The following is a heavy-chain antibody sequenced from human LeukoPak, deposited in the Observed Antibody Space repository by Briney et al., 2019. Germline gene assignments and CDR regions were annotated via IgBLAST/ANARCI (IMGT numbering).Heavy chain of an antibody. D-gene: IGHD5-18*01. Sequence: SETLSLTCTVSGGSISSGGYYWSWIRQHPGKGLEWIGYIYYSGSTYYNPSLKSRVTISVDTSKNQFSLKLSSVTAADTAVYYRARRYSYGPFDYWGQGTLVTVSS. V-gene: IGHV4-31*03. CDR2: IYYSGST. J-gene: IGHJ4*02. CDR3: ARRYSYGPFDY. CDR1: GGSISSGGYY.